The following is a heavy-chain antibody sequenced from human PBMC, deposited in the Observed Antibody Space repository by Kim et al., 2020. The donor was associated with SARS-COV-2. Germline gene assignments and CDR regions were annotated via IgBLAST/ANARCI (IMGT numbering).Heavy chain of an antibody. CDR2: INHSGST. CDR1: GGSFSGYY. Sequence: SETLSLTCAVYGGSFSGYYWSWIRQPPGKGLEWIGEINHSGSTNYNPSLKSRVTISVDTSKNQFSLKLSSVTAADTAVYYCARSAAIRGGYFDYWGQGTLVTVSS. D-gene: IGHD2-21*02. J-gene: IGHJ4*02. V-gene: IGHV4-34*01. CDR3: ARSAAIRGGYFDY.